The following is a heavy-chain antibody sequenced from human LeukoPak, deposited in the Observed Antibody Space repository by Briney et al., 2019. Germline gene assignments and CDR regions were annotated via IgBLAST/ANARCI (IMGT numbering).Heavy chain of an antibody. D-gene: IGHD3-10*01. Sequence: SETLSLTCTVSGGSITSYFWSWIRQPPGKGLECIGYIYYTGNTNYNPSLKSRVTISVDTSKNQFSLKLSSVTAADTAVYYCASLEEDGSGALDYWGQGTLVTVSS. CDR1: GGSITSYF. V-gene: IGHV4-59*01. CDR3: ASLEEDGSGALDY. CDR2: IYYTGNT. J-gene: IGHJ4*02.